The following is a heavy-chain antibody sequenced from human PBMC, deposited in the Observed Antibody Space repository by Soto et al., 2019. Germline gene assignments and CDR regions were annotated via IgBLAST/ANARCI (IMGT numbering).Heavy chain of an antibody. D-gene: IGHD2-2*02. J-gene: IGHJ4*02. Sequence: PSETLSLTCTVSGGSISSYYWSWIRQPPGKGLEWIGYIYYSGSTNYNPSLKSRVTISVDTSKNQFSLKLSSVTAADTAVYYCARLRPDIVVVPAAIGGFDYWGQGTLVTVSS. CDR2: IYYSGST. V-gene: IGHV4-59*08. CDR3: ARLRPDIVVVPAAIGGFDY. CDR1: GGSISSYY.